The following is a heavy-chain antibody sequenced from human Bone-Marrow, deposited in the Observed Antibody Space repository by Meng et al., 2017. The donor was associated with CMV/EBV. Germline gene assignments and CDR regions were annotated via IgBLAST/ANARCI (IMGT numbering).Heavy chain of an antibody. D-gene: IGHD4-23*01. Sequence: ASVKVSCKASGYTFTRYYIHWVRQAPGQGLEWMGIINPSGDSASYAQKFQGRVTMTRDTSTSTVYMEMRSLRFEETAVYYCARTRATRLGTPFDYGGQGTLVTVSS. CDR2: INPSGDSA. CDR1: GYTFTRYY. V-gene: IGHV1-46*01. CDR3: ARTRATRLGTPFDY. J-gene: IGHJ4*02.